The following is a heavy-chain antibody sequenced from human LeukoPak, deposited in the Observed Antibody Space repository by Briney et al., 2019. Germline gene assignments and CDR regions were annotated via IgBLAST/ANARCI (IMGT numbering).Heavy chain of an antibody. CDR3: ARRTDYYDSTAYYYAFDY. Sequence: PSETLSLTCTVSGGSISSYYWSWIRQPPGKGLEWIGYIHYSGSTNYNPSLKSRVNIAVDTSKNQFSLKLNSVTAADTAVYYCARRTDYYDSTAYYYAFDYWGQGTLVTVSS. CDR2: IHYSGST. J-gene: IGHJ4*02. D-gene: IGHD3-22*01. V-gene: IGHV4-59*01. CDR1: GGSISSYY.